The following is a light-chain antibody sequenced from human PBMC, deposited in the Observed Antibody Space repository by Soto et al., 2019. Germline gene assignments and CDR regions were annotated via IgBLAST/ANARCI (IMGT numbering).Light chain of an antibody. CDR3: QQYNSYPVT. CDR1: QSISSW. V-gene: IGKV1-5*03. J-gene: IGKJ2*01. Sequence: DIQMTQSPSTLSASVGDRVTITCRASQSISSWLAWYQQKPGKAPKILIYKVSNLESGVPSRFSGSGSGTEFTLNISSLQSDDFSTYYCQQYNSYPVTFGQGTKLEIK. CDR2: KVS.